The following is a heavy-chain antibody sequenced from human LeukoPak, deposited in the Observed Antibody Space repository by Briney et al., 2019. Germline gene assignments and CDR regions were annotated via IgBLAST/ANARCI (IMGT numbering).Heavy chain of an antibody. CDR1: GFTFSSYS. CDR3: AKALSRWLQLVYYFDY. J-gene: IGHJ4*02. D-gene: IGHD5-24*01. Sequence: GGSLRLSCAASGFTFSSYSMNWVRQAPGKGLEWVSYISSSSSTIYYADSVKGRFTISRDNAKNSLYLQMNSLRAEDTAVYYCAKALSRWLQLVYYFDYWGQGTLVTVSS. V-gene: IGHV3-48*04. CDR2: ISSSSSTI.